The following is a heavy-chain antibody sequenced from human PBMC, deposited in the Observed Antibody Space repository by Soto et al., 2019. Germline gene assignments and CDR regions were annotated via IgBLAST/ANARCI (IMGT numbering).Heavy chain of an antibody. CDR3: ARLYYYYYGMDV. CDR1: GYTFTNYW. Sequence: GESLKISCKGSGYTFTNYWIGWVRQMPGKGPEWMGIIYPGDSDTKYNPSFQGQVTISADKSITTTYLQWSSLKASDTAMYYCARLYYYYYGMDVWGQGTTVTVSS. V-gene: IGHV5-51*01. J-gene: IGHJ6*02. CDR2: IYPGDSDT.